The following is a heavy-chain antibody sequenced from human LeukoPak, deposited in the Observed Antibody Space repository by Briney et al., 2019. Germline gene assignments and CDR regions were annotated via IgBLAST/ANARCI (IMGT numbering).Heavy chain of an antibody. CDR3: AKDQDTSGYFWVDY. V-gene: IGHV3-23*01. J-gene: IGHJ4*02. D-gene: IGHD3-22*01. CDR2: ISGSGGST. CDR1: GFTFSNYA. Sequence: GGSLRLSCAASGFTFSNYAMTWVRQAPGKGLEWVSGISGSGGSTNYADSVKGRFTISRDNSNNTLYLHMNSLRADDTAVYYCAKDQDTSGYFWVDYWGQGTLVTVSS.